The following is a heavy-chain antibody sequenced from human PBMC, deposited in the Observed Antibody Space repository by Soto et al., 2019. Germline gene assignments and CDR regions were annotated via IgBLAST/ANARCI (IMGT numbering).Heavy chain of an antibody. D-gene: IGHD1-7*01. Sequence: SETLSLTCAVSGGSFTSNNWWTWVRQPPGQGLEWIGEIYQTGSTNYNPSLKSRVTISLDKSENQFSLKVTSLTAADTAVYYCASRDPGTSVDYWGQGTLVTVSS. CDR3: ASRDPGTSVDY. V-gene: IGHV4-4*02. CDR1: GGSFTSNNW. CDR2: IYQTGST. J-gene: IGHJ4*02.